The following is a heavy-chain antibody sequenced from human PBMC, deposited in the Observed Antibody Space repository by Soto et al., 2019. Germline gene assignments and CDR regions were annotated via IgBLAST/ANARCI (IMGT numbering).Heavy chain of an antibody. CDR3: SRGGEVGAGQYYLDDS. CDR1: GFTFSSNW. CDR2: MNPDGSTR. J-gene: IGHJ4*02. D-gene: IGHD2-21*01. V-gene: IGHV3-74*01. Sequence: EVQLVESGGDLVQPGGSLRLSCEASGFTFSSNWLHWVRQGPGKGLVWVSRMNPDGSTRGYADSVKGRFTISRDNARNTVFLKMSSLRAEDTAVYYGSRGGEVGAGQYYLDDSWGQGTLVTVSS.